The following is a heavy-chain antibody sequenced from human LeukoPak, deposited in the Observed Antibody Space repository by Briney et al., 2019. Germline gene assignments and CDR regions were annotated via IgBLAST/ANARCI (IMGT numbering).Heavy chain of an antibody. CDR2: IYTSGST. V-gene: IGHV4-4*07. Sequence: SETLSLTCTVSGGSISSYYWSWVRQPAGKGLEWIGRIYTSGSTNYNPSLKSRVTMSVDTSKNQFSLKLSSVTAADTAVYYCARDGIEYCSSTSCYSSTRYFDLWGRGTLVTVSS. D-gene: IGHD2-2*02. CDR1: GGSISSYY. CDR3: ARDGIEYCSSTSCYSSTRYFDL. J-gene: IGHJ2*01.